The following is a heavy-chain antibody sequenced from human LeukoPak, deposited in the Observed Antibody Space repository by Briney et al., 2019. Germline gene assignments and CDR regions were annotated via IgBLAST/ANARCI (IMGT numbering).Heavy chain of an antibody. CDR2: IYHSGST. D-gene: IGHD2-2*03. CDR3: ARDRRLDIVVVPAADFDY. Sequence: SETLSLTCTVSGYSISSGYYWGWIRQPPGKGLEWIGSIYHSGSTYYNPSLKSRVTISVDTSKNQFSLKLSSVTAADTAVYYCARDRRLDIVVVPAADFDYWGQGTLLTVSS. V-gene: IGHV4-38-2*02. J-gene: IGHJ4*02. CDR1: GYSISSGYY.